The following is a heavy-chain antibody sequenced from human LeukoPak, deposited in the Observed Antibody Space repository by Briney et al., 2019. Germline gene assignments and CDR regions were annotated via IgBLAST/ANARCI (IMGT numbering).Heavy chain of an antibody. Sequence: GGSLRLSCAASGFTFSSYSMNWVRQAPGKGLEWVSSISSSSSYIYYADSVKGRFTISRDNAKNSLHLQMNSLRAEDTAVYYCATPITTVVTPFTGRGWGQGTLVTVSS. V-gene: IGHV3-21*01. J-gene: IGHJ4*02. CDR1: GFTFSSYS. CDR3: ATPITTVVTPFTGRG. D-gene: IGHD4-23*01. CDR2: ISSSSSYI.